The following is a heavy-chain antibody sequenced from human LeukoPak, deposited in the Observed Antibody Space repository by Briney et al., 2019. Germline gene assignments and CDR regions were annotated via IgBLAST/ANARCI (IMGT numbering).Heavy chain of an antibody. CDR2: ITSNGGST. CDR3: AKRSSESYYYDY. J-gene: IGHJ4*02. CDR1: GFTFSSYA. Sequence: PGGSLRLSCAASGFTFSSYAFHWVRQAQGKGLEYVSSITSNGGSTYYANSVKGRFTISRDNAKNTLYLQMDSLRAEDMAVYYCAKRSSESYYYDYWGQGTLVTVSS. D-gene: IGHD3-10*01. V-gene: IGHV3-64*01.